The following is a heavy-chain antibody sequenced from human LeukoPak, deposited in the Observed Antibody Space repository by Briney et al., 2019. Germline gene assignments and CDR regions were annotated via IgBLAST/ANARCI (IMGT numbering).Heavy chain of an antibody. J-gene: IGHJ4*02. Sequence: GSLRLSCAASGFTFSSYSMNWVRQAPGKGLEWVSSISSSSSYIYYADSVKGRFTISRDNAKNSLYLQMNSLRAEDTAVYYCARDAAVTMIVVVTYPDYWGQGTLVTVSS. CDR3: ARDAAVTMIVVVTYPDY. CDR1: GFTFSSYS. D-gene: IGHD3-22*01. V-gene: IGHV3-21*01. CDR2: ISSSSSYI.